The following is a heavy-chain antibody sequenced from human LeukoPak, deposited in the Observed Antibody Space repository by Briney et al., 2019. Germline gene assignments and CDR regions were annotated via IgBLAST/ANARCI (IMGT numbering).Heavy chain of an antibody. Sequence: SETLSLTCTVSGGSISSYYWSWIRQPPGKGPEWIGYIYYSGSTNYNPSLKSRVTISVDTSKNQFSLKLSSVTAADTAVYYCARDLEYCSTTSCFTWGQGTLVTVSS. D-gene: IGHD2-2*01. CDR2: IYYSGST. V-gene: IGHV4-59*01. J-gene: IGHJ5*02. CDR3: ARDLEYCSTTSCFT. CDR1: GGSISSYY.